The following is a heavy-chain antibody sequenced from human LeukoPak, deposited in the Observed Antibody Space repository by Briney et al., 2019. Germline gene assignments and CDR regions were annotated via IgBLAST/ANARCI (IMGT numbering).Heavy chain of an antibody. Sequence: GGSLRLSCAGSGFTFRTYAMIWVRQAPGKGLEWVAFLRSGGNDKYYAGSVKGRFTISRDNSKNTLFLQMNSLRAEDTAVYYCAKDLFGSGSYEYWGQGTLVTVSS. D-gene: IGHD3-10*01. CDR3: AKDLFGSGSYEY. V-gene: IGHV3-30*02. CDR1: GFTFRTYA. J-gene: IGHJ4*02. CDR2: LRSGGNDK.